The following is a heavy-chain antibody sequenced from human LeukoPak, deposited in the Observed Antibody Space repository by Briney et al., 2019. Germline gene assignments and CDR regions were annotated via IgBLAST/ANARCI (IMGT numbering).Heavy chain of an antibody. CDR3: AGYCSGGSCSL. J-gene: IGHJ4*02. V-gene: IGHV1-69*05. CDR1: GGTFISCG. CDR2: IIPISGTA. Sequence: ASGKVSCKASGGTFISCGISWVRQAPGQGLEWMGGIIPISGTANYAQKFQGRVTITTDESTSTAYMELSSLRSEDTAVYYCAGYCSGGSCSLWGQGTLVTVCS. D-gene: IGHD2-15*01.